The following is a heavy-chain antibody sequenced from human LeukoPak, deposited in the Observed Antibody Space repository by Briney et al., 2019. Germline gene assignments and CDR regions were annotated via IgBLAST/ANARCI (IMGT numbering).Heavy chain of an antibody. CDR1: GYTFSNYD. CDR2: MNPNSGNT. CDR3: ASGERPTVARAGDYYYYYGMDV. V-gene: IGHV1-8*01. D-gene: IGHD4-11*01. J-gene: IGHJ6*02. Sequence: ASVKVSCKASGYTFSNYDINWVRQATGQGLEWMGWMNPNSGNTGYAQKFQGRVTMTRDTSVSTAYMELNSLRSEDTAVYYCASGERPTVARAGDYYYYYGMDVWGQGTTVTVSS.